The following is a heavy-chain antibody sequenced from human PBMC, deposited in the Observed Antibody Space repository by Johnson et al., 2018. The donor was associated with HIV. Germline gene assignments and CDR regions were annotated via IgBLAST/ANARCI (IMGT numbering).Heavy chain of an antibody. J-gene: IGHJ3*02. V-gene: IGHV3-23*04. CDR2: LSGSGGST. CDR1: VFTFDEYD. Sequence: EVQLVESGGGVPRPGGSLRLSCEASVFTFDEYDMNWVRQAPGKGLEWVSALSGSGGSTYYADSVKGRFTISRDNSKNTLYLQMNSLRAEDTAVYYCANPTGSDAFDIWGQGTMVTVSS. D-gene: IGHD1-1*01. CDR3: ANPTGSDAFDI.